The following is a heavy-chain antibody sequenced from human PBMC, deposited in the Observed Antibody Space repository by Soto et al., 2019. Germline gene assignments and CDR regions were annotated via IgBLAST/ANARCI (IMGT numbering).Heavy chain of an antibody. CDR2: IYYIGST. CDR3: ARSMEGAAAGSNFDY. Sequence: QLQLQESGPGLVKPSETLSLTCTVSGGSISSSSYYWGWIRQRPGKGLKLIGSIYYIGSTYYNQYLTRRVTISVDTSKNQFSLKLSSVTAADTAVYYCARSMEGAAAGSNFDYWGQGTLVTVSS. CDR1: GGSISSSSYY. D-gene: IGHD6-13*01. V-gene: IGHV4-39*01. J-gene: IGHJ4*02.